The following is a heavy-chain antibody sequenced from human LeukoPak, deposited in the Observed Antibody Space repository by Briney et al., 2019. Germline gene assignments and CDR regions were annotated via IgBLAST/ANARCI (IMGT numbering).Heavy chain of an antibody. CDR3: ARRYCSSNSCYYFDY. V-gene: IGHV1-2*02. CDR1: GFTFTAYY. J-gene: IGHJ4*02. CDR2: INPSSGAT. D-gene: IGHD2-2*01. Sequence: ASVKVSCKASGFTFTAYYMHWVRQAPGQGLEWMGWINPSSGATNYAQNFQGRVTMTRDTSVSTAYMELSGPRSDDTAVYYCARRYCSSNSCYYFDYWGQGTLVTVPS.